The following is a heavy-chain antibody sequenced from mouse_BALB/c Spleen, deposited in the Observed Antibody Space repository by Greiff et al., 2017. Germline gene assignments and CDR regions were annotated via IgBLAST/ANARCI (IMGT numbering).Heavy chain of an antibody. Sequence: EVMLVESGGGLVQPGGSLKLSCAASGFTFSSYGMSWVRQTPDKRLELVATINSNGGSTYYPDSVKGRFTISRDNAKNTLYLQMSSLKSEDTAMYYCARVGYEYEDLLAYWGQGTLVTVSA. CDR3: ARVGYEYEDLLAY. J-gene: IGHJ3*01. CDR1: GFTFSSYG. V-gene: IGHV5-6-3*01. D-gene: IGHD2-4*01. CDR2: INSNGGST.